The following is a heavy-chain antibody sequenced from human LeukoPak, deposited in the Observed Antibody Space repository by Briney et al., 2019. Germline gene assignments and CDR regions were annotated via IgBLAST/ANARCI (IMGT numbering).Heavy chain of an antibody. CDR2: ISGNGGST. Sequence: GGSLRPSCAASGFTFSSYAMNGVRQAPGKGLEWVSGISGNGGSTYSADSVKGRFTISRDTSKNTLYLQMNSLRAEDTAVYYCAKGSYDSTGHYPIYMDVWGKGTTVTVSS. D-gene: IGHD3-22*01. J-gene: IGHJ6*03. CDR1: GFTFSSYA. V-gene: IGHV3-23*01. CDR3: AKGSYDSTGHYPIYMDV.